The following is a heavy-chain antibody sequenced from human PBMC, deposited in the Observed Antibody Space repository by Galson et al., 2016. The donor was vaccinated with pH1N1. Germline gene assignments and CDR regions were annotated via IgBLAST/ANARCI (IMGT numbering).Heavy chain of an antibody. CDR3: SRWFDSSGYYYFDY. CDR1: GYTFTRHY. J-gene: IGHJ4*01. CDR2: INPITGIT. D-gene: IGHD3-22*01. V-gene: IGHV1-46*01. Sequence: SVKVSCKASGYTFTRHYMHWVRQAPGQGLEWMGIINPITGITTYAQNFQGRVTMTRDTSTSTVQMELSSLRSEDTAVYYCSRWFDSSGYYYFDYWG.